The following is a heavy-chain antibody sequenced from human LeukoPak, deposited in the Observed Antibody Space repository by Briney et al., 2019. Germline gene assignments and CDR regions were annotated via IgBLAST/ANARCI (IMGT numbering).Heavy chain of an antibody. J-gene: IGHJ4*02. CDR2: IYYSGSS. CDR1: GGSISSTTYY. D-gene: IGHD5-12*01. V-gene: IGHV4-39*07. CDR3: ASWEGGYAFFDY. Sequence: SETLSLTCTVSGGSISSTTYYWGWIRQPPGKGLEWIGNIYYSGSSYYNPSLKSRVTISVDTSKNQFSLKLSSVTAADTAVYYCASWEGGYAFFDYWGQGTLVAVSS.